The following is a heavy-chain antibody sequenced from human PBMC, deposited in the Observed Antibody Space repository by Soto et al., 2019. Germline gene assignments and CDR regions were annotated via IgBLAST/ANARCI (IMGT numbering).Heavy chain of an antibody. V-gene: IGHV4-61*01. CDR1: NAPVDSSTYT. Sequence: SETLSLTCTVSNAPVDSSTYTWGWIRQPPGKGLEWIGYIYYSGSTNYKTSLKSRVTISVGTSKNQFSLKLSSVTAADTAVYYCARGGYYDILTGSLPLFDYWGQGTLVTVSS. D-gene: IGHD3-9*01. J-gene: IGHJ4*02. CDR3: ARGGYYDILTGSLPLFDY. CDR2: IYYSGST.